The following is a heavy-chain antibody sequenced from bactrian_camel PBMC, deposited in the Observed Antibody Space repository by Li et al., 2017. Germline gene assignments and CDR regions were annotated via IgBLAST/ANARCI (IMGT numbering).Heavy chain of an antibody. CDR2: IGSGGST. CDR1: EATKC. CDR3: AADKGGYSTCNYAVQKYDF. D-gene: IGHD2*01. V-gene: IGHV3S60*01. J-gene: IGHJ4*01. Sequence: VQLVESGGGSVQPGGSLRLSCAASEATKCMAWFRQAPGKELGWVSSIGSGGSTYYADSVKGRFTISRDNAKNTLYLQMNDLRPEDTAVYYCAADKGGYSTCNYAVQKYDFWGQGTQVTVS.